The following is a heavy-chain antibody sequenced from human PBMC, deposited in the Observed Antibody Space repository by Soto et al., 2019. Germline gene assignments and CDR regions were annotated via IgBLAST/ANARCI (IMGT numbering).Heavy chain of an antibody. CDR3: ARMHYDSSGYYPSFDY. Sequence: GESLKSSCKGSGYSFTSYWIGWVRQMPGKGLEWMGIIYPGDSDTRYSPSFQGQVTISADKSISTAYLQWSSLKASDTAMYYCARMHYDSSGYYPSFDYWGQGTLVTVSS. V-gene: IGHV5-51*01. J-gene: IGHJ4*02. CDR1: GYSFTSYW. CDR2: IYPGDSDT. D-gene: IGHD3-22*01.